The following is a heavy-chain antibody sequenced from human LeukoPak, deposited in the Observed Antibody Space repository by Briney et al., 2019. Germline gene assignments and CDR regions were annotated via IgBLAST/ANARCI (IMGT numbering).Heavy chain of an antibody. Sequence: SETLSLTCTVSGGSISSGGYPWSWIRQPPGKGLEWIGYIYHSGSTNYNPSLKSRVTISVDTSKNQFSLKLSSVTAADTAVYYCAGEIAAAGNRSFDYWGQGTLVTVSS. CDR1: GGSISSGGYP. J-gene: IGHJ4*02. D-gene: IGHD6-13*01. CDR3: AGEIAAAGNRSFDY. V-gene: IGHV4-30-2*01. CDR2: IYHSGST.